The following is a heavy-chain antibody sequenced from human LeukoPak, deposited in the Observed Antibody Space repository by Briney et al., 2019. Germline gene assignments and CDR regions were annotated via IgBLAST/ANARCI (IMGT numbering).Heavy chain of an antibody. CDR1: GYTFTGYY. V-gene: IGHV1-2*02. J-gene: IGHJ5*02. CDR2: INPNSGGT. D-gene: IGHD2-15*01. Sequence: ASVKVSCKASGYTFTGYYMHWVRQAPGQGLEWMGWINPNSGGTNYAQKFQGRVTMTRDTSISTAYMELSSLRSEDTAVYYCVVAYEGGRFDPWGQGTLVTVSS. CDR3: VVAYEGGRFDP.